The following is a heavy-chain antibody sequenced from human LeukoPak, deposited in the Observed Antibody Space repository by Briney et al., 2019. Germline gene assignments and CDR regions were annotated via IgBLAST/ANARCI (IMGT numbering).Heavy chain of an antibody. Sequence: SETLSLTCTVSGGSISSYYWSWIRQPAGKGLEWIGRIYTSGSTNYNPSLKSRVTMSVDTSKNQFSLKLSSVTAADTAVYYCARVNARIAEAGRQNWFDPWGQGTLDTVSS. J-gene: IGHJ5*02. CDR1: GGSISSYY. D-gene: IGHD6-13*01. V-gene: IGHV4-4*07. CDR3: ARVNARIAEAGRQNWFDP. CDR2: IYTSGST.